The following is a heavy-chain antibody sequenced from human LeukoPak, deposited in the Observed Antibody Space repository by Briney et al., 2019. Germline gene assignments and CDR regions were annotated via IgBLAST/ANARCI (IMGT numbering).Heavy chain of an antibody. CDR1: GVSISSHY. D-gene: IGHD1-26*01. CDR2: IYNSGSA. Sequence: SETLSLTCSVSGVSISSHYWSWIRQPPGKGLEWIGYIYNSGSANYNPSLKSRVTISIDTSNNQFSLNLTSVTPADTAVYYCARVGSRSFRDWGQGTLVTVSS. J-gene: IGHJ4*02. V-gene: IGHV4-59*11. CDR3: ARVGSRSFRD.